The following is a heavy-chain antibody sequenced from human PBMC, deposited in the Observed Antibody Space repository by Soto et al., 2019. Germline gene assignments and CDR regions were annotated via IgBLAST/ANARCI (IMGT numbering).Heavy chain of an antibody. CDR1: GGTFSSYA. D-gene: IGHD6-6*01. CDR3: ARASYSSSSRYYYYGMDV. V-gene: IGHV1-69*13. CDR2: IIPIFGTA. J-gene: IGHJ6*02. Sequence: ASVKVSCKASGGTFSSYAISWVRQAPGQGLEWMGGIIPIFGTANYAQKFQGRVTITADESTSTAYMELSSLRSEDTAVYYCARASYSSSSRYYYYGMDVWGQGTTVTVSS.